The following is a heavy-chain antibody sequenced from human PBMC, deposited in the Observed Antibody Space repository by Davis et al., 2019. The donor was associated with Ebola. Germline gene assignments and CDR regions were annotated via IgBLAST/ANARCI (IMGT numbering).Heavy chain of an antibody. Sequence: GESLKISCTASGFTVSSNHMSWVLQAPWKGLEWVASISNSGAHKNYADSLQGRFTVARDNAKNALYLQMNSLRAEDTAVYYCARDPYGDYWLDYWGQGTLVTVSS. CDR3: ARDPYGDYWLDY. J-gene: IGHJ4*02. CDR2: ISNSGAHK. V-gene: IGHV3-21*01. D-gene: IGHD4-17*01. CDR1: GFTVSSNH.